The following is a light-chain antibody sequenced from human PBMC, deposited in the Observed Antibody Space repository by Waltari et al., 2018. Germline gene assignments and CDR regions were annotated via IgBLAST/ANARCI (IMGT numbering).Light chain of an antibody. Sequence: SYELTQPPSVSVSPGQTASITCSGDKLGDKYACWYQQKPGQSPVLVIYQDSKRPSGSPERFSGANSGNTATLTISGTQAIDEADDYCQAWDSSTVVFGGGTKLTVL. CDR1: KLGDKY. CDR3: QAWDSSTVV. V-gene: IGLV3-1*01. J-gene: IGLJ2*01. CDR2: QDS.